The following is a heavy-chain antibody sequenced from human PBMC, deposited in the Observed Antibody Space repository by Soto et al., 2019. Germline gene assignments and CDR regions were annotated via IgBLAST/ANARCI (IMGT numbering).Heavy chain of an antibody. CDR1: GYGKGGSS. J-gene: IGHJ4*02. V-gene: IGHV1-2*02. CDR2: INSKSGGT. CDR3: SREEYCTSTTCSAFKY. D-gene: IGHD2-2*01. Sequence: VEVSWKDCGYGKGGSSRWWVQHEKGKGLEWMGWINSKSGGTNYAEKFQGRVTMSRDTSISTAYMELRRLRSDDTAMYYCSREEYCTSTTCSAFKYRGQGTLVIGSS.